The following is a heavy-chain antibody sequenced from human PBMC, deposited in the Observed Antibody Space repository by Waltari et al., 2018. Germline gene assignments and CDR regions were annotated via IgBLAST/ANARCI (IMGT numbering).Heavy chain of an antibody. CDR1: GGSFSGYY. Sequence: QVQLQQWGAGLLKPSETLSLTCVVYGGSFSGYYWIWLRQSPGKGLEWIGELNHSGSNNHHPSLRSRGTISVDTSKNQVSLKVSSVTAADTAVYYCARGGQWKFDYWGQGTLVTVSS. CDR3: ARGGQWKFDY. D-gene: IGHD6-19*01. J-gene: IGHJ4*02. V-gene: IGHV4-34*01. CDR2: LNHSGSN.